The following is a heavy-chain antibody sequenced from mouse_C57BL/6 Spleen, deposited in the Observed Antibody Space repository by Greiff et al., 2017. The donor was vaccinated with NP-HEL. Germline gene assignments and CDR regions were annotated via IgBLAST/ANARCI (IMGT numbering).Heavy chain of an antibody. J-gene: IGHJ4*01. Sequence: VQLQQSGAELARPGASVKMSCKASGYTFTSYTMHWVKQRPGQGLEWIGYINPSSGYTKYNQKFKDKATLTADKSSSPAYMQLSSLTSEDSAVYYCARGILRDYYAMDYWGQGTSVTVSS. V-gene: IGHV1-4*01. CDR3: ARGILRDYYAMDY. CDR1: GYTFTSYT. CDR2: INPSSGYT. D-gene: IGHD5-2*01.